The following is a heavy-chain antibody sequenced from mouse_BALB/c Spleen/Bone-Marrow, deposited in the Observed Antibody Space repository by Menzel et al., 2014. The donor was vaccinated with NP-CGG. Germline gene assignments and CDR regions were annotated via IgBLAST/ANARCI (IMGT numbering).Heavy chain of an antibody. CDR1: GFTFSDYY. J-gene: IGHJ4*01. D-gene: IGHD2-1*01. CDR2: ISDGGSYT. Sequence: EVQLVGSGGGLVKPGGSLKLSCAASGFTFSDYYMYWVRQTPEKRLEWVATISDGGSYTYYPDSVKGRFTISRDNARNNLYLQMSSLKSEDTAMYYCARDGNYYAMDYWGQGTSVTVSS. CDR3: ARDGNYYAMDY. V-gene: IGHV5-4*02.